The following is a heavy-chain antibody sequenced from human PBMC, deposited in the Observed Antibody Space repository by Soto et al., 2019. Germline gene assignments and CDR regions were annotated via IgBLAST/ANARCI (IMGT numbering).Heavy chain of an antibody. CDR2: INPGGGST. J-gene: IGHJ4*02. Sequence: ASVKVSCKASGYTFTSYDINWVRQAPGQGLEWMGIINPGGGSTSYAQKFQGRVTMTRDTSTSTVYMELSSLRSEDTAVYYCASEGYSNGYSTDYWGQGTLVTVSS. V-gene: IGHV1-46*01. CDR3: ASEGYSNGYSTDY. CDR1: GYTFTSYD. D-gene: IGHD5-18*01.